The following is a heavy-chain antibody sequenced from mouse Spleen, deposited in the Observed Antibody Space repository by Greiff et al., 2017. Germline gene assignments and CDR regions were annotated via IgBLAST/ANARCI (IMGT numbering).Heavy chain of an antibody. Sequence: VQLQQSGPGLVKPSQSLSLTCTVTGYSITSDYAWNWIRQSPGNKLEWMGYISYSGSTSYNPSLKSRISITRDTSKNQFFLQLNSVTTEDTATYYCARLGGNYWYFDVWGAGTTVTVSS. V-gene: IGHV3-2*02. CDR3: ARLGGNYWYFDV. J-gene: IGHJ1*01. CDR2: ISYSGST. CDR1: GYSITSDYA. D-gene: IGHD1-1*02.